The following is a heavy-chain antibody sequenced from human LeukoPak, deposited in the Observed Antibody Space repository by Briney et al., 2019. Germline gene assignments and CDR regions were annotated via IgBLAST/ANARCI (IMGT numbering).Heavy chain of an antibody. CDR3: PRGPSPRPYDIGRDMSDY. CDR2: ITCSSYI. Sequence: GGPLTLSCAASGVTFSRYSMNWGRQAPGKGLDWISSITCSSYIYYAVSVKTRFTISGDNAKNSLYLQMNSLRAEDTAVYYCPRGPSPRPYDIGRDMSDYWGQGSLVTVSS. D-gene: IGHD3-9*01. J-gene: IGHJ4*02. CDR1: GVTFSRYS. V-gene: IGHV3-21*01.